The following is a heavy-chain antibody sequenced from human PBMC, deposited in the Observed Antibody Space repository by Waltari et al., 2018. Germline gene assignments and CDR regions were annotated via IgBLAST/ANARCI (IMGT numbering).Heavy chain of an antibody. V-gene: IGHV3-30*02. J-gene: IGHJ4*02. CDR1: GFTFSSYG. CDR3: VKVDTAMVGPFDY. CDR2: IRYDGSNK. D-gene: IGHD5-18*01. Sequence: QVQLVESGGGVVQPGGSLRLSCAASGFTFSSYGMHWVRQAPGKGLEWVAFIRYDGSNKYYADSVKGRFTISRDNSKNTLYLQMNSLRAEDTAVYYCVKVDTAMVGPFDYWGQGTLVTVSS.